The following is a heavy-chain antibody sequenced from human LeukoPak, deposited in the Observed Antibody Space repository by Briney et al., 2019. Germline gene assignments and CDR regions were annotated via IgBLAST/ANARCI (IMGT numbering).Heavy chain of an antibody. CDR2: IKSDGSTT. D-gene: IGHD5-18*01. CDR1: GFSFSSYA. J-gene: IGHJ4*02. CDR3: ARVVDTHFDY. V-gene: IGHV3-74*01. Sequence: PGGSLRLSCAASGFSFSSYAINWVRQAPGYGLLWVSRIKSDGSTTTYADSVKGRFTISRDNAKNTLYLQMNSLRAEDTAVYYCARVVDTHFDYWGQGTLVTVSS.